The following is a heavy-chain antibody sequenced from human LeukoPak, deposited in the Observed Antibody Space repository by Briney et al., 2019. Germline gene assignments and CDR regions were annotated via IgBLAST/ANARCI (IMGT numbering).Heavy chain of an antibody. V-gene: IGHV4-59*01. D-gene: IGHD5-12*01. CDR2: IWDTEIT. J-gene: IGHJ3*02. Sequence: SETLSLTCTVSGGSIRSYFWSWLRQPPGKGLEWIGYIWDTEITDYNPSLKSRVTISLDTSKNHFSQKLRSVTAADTALYFRARGLVLATDDAFDIWGQGTLVTVSS. CDR3: ARGLVLATDDAFDI. CDR1: GGSIRSYF.